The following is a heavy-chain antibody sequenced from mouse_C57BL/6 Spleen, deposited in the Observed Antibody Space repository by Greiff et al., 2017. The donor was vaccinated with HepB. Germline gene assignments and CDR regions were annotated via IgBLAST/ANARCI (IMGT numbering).Heavy chain of an antibody. D-gene: IGHD1-2*01. J-gene: IGHJ2*01. CDR2: RSYSGST. Sequence: EVQLQESGPGLVKPSQSLSLTCTVTGYSITSGYGWNWIRQCPGNKREWRGYRSYSGSTNYNPSLKSRISITRDTSKNQFFLKLNSVTTEDTATYYCARTARIKYWGQGTTLTVSS. CDR3: ARTARIKY. V-gene: IGHV3-2*02. CDR1: GYSITSGYG.